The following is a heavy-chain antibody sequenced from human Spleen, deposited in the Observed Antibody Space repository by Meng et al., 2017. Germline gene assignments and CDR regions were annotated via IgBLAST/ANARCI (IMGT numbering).Heavy chain of an antibody. Sequence: LVQAGVEVKKPGAPVKVSCKPSGYTFSDHWLRWVRRAPGQGLEWMGRINPKSGDTHYAQRFQGRVTMTGDTSISTAYMELSGLRSDDTAMYYCARDEDISAAGKLFGDYWGQGTLVTVSS. CDR1: GYTFSDHW. CDR3: ARDEDISAAGKLFGDY. D-gene: IGHD6-13*01. V-gene: IGHV1-2*06. CDR2: INPKSGDT. J-gene: IGHJ4*02.